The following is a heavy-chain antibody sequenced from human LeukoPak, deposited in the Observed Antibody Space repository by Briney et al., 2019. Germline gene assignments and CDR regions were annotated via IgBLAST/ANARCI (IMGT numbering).Heavy chain of an antibody. CDR3: ARDLEYYDFWSGYYPGAFDI. CDR1: GGSISSGDYY. J-gene: IGHJ3*02. CDR2: IYYSGST. D-gene: IGHD3-3*01. V-gene: IGHV4-30-4*08. Sequence: SETLSLTCTVSGGSISSGDYYWSWIRQPPGKGLEWIGYIYYSGSTYYNPSLKSRVTMSVDTSKNQFSLKLSSVTAADTAVYYCARDLEYYDFWSGYYPGAFDIWGQGTMVTVSS.